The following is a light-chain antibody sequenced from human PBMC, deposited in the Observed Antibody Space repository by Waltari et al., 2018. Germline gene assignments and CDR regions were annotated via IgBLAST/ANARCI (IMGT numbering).Light chain of an antibody. CDR2: EGT. Sequence: QSALTQPASVSGSPGQSITISCTGSTSDVGGYNLVSWYRQFPNKAPQLIIYEGTRRPSGVSSRFSASKSCNTASLTISGLQAEDEALYFCSSYARSDNSVLFGGGTQLSVL. CDR3: SSYARSDNSVL. CDR1: TSDVGGYNL. V-gene: IGLV2-23*01. J-gene: IGLJ2*01.